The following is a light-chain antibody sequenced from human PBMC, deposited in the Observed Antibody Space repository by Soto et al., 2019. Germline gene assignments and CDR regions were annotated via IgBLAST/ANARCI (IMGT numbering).Light chain of an antibody. CDR2: WAS. CDR1: QSLLYSSNNKNS. V-gene: IGKV4-1*01. Sequence: DIVMTQSPDSLAVSLGERATINCKSSQSLLYSSNNKNSLAWYQQKPGQPPKLLIYWASTRESGVPDRFSGSGSETDFTLTISSLQAEDVAVYYCQQYSGGPPWTFGQGTKVEIK. J-gene: IGKJ1*01. CDR3: QQYSGGPPWT.